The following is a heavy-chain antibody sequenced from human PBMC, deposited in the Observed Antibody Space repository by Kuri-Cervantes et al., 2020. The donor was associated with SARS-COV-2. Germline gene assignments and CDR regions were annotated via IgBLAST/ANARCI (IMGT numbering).Heavy chain of an antibody. J-gene: IGHJ4*02. CDR3: GGGYGGNPREY. D-gene: IGHD4/OR15-4a*01. V-gene: IGHV3-48*04. Sequence: GGSLRLSCAASGFTFSSYAMTWIRQAPGKGLEWVSYISSIGSTISYADSVKGRFTISRYNAKNSLYLQMNSLRPEDTAVYYCGGGYGGNPREYWGQGTLVTVSS. CDR2: ISSIGSTI. CDR1: GFTFSSYA.